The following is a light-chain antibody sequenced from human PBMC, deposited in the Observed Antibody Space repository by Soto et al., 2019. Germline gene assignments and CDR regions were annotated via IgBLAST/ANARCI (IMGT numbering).Light chain of an antibody. Sequence: DIQMSQSPSTLSGSVGDRVTITCRASQTISSWLAWYQQKPGKAPKLLIYKASTLKSGVPSRFSGSGSGTDFTLTISSLQPEDFGTYYCQQTYSTFVSFGGGTKVDI. CDR1: QTISSW. J-gene: IGKJ4*01. CDR3: QQTYSTFVS. CDR2: KAS. V-gene: IGKV1-5*03.